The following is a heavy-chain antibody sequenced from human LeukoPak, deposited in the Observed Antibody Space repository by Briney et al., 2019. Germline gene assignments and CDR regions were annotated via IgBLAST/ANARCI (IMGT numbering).Heavy chain of an antibody. J-gene: IGHJ5*02. CDR1: GGSISSGGYY. CDR3: ARDHHINWFDP. CDR2: IYHSGST. V-gene: IGHV4-31*03. Sequence: KPSETLSLTCTVSGGSISSGGYYWSWIRQHPGKGLEWIGYIYHSGSTYYNPSLKSRVTISVDTSKNQFSLKLSPVTAADTAVYYCARDHHINWFDPWGQGTLVTVSS.